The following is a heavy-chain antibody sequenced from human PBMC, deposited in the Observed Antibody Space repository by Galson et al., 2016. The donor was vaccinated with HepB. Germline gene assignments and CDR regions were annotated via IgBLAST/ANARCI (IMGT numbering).Heavy chain of an antibody. CDR2: ISFDESDV. Sequence: SLRLSCAASGFTFRDYAIHWVRQAPGKGLDWVSVISFDESDVYVSVSVKGRFTIPRDNSKNTVYLEMNTLRAEYTAVYYCARTDKAYYAMDVRGQGTTVTVSS. CDR3: ARTDKAYYAMDV. J-gene: IGHJ6*02. CDR1: GFTFRDYA. V-gene: IGHV3-30*04. D-gene: IGHD2-21*02.